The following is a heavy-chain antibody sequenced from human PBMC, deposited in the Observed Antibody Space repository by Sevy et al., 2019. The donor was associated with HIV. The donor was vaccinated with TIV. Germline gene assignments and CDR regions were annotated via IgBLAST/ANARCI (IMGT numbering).Heavy chain of an antibody. Sequence: GGSLRLSCAASGFTFSNYGMHWVRQAPGKGLEWVAVISYDGSDKYYADSVKGRFTISRDSSKNTLYLQMNRLRTEDTAVFYCAKAPAFFPSGMDVWGQGTTVTVSS. V-gene: IGHV3-30*18. J-gene: IGHJ6*02. CDR2: ISYDGSDK. CDR3: AKAPAFFPSGMDV. CDR1: GFTFSNYG.